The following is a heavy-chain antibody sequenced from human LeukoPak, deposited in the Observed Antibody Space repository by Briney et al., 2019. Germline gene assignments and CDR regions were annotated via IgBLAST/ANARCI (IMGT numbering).Heavy chain of an antibody. V-gene: IGHV3-15*01. J-gene: IGHJ4*02. CDR3: TTEYTFGADFFDY. CDR1: GFTFSDGW. CDR2: IKSETDGGTT. D-gene: IGHD5-18*01. Sequence: GGSLRLSCAASGFTFSDGWMSWVRQAPGKGLEWVGHIKSETDGGTTDYAAPVKGRFTISRDDSKNTLYLQMNSLKTEDTAVYYCTTEYTFGADFFDYWGQGTLVTVSS.